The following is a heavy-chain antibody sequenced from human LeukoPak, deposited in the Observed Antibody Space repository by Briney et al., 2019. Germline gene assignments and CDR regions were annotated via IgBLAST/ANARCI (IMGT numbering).Heavy chain of an antibody. J-gene: IGHJ4*02. CDR3: ARLGYSSSSSLFDY. CDR1: GGSISSSNW. D-gene: IGHD6-6*01. Sequence: SETLSLTCAISGGSISSSNWSSWIRQPPGKGLEWIGYIYHSGSTYYNPSLKSRVTISVDRSKNQFSLKLSSVTAADTAVYYCARLGYSSSSSLFDYWGQGTLVTVSS. V-gene: IGHV4-28*01. CDR2: IYHSGST.